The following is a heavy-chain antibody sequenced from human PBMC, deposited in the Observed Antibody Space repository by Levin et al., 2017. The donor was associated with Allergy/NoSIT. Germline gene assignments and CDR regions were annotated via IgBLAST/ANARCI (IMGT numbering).Heavy chain of an antibody. CDR2: ISGSGGST. D-gene: IGHD2-21*01. Sequence: LPGGSLRLSCAASGFTFSSYAMSWVRQAPGKGLEWVSAISGSGGSTYYADSVKGRFIISRDNSKNTLYLQMNSLRAEDTAVYYCAKYIVAGGYYYYGMDVWGQGTTVTVSS. J-gene: IGHJ6*02. CDR1: GFTFSSYA. CDR3: AKYIVAGGYYYYGMDV. V-gene: IGHV3-23*01.